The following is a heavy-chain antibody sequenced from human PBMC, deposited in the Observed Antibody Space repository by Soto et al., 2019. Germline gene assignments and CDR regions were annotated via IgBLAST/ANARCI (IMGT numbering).Heavy chain of an antibody. J-gene: IGHJ4*02. D-gene: IGHD2-15*01. Sequence: GGSLRLSCAASGFTFSSYWMSWVRQAPGKGLEWVANIKQDGSEKYYVDSVKGRFTVSRDNAKNSLYLQMNSLRAEDTAVYYCARAIRYCSGGSCYPDDWGQRTLVTVSS. CDR2: IKQDGSEK. CDR1: GFTFSSYW. CDR3: ARAIRYCSGGSCYPDD. V-gene: IGHV3-7*01.